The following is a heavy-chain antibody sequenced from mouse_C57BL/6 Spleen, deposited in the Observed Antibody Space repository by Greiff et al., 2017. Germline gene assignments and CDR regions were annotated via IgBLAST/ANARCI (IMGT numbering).Heavy chain of an antibody. V-gene: IGHV1-42*01. CDR2: INPSTGGT. CDR1: GYSFTGYY. CDR3: ARSYDYSLFDY. J-gene: IGHJ2*01. Sequence: VQLQQSGPELVKPGASVKISCKASGYSFTGYYMNWVKQSPEKSLEWIGEINPSTGGTTYNQKFKAKATLTVDKSSSTAYMQLNSLTSEDSAVYYCARSYDYSLFDYWGQGTTLTVSS. D-gene: IGHD2-4*01.